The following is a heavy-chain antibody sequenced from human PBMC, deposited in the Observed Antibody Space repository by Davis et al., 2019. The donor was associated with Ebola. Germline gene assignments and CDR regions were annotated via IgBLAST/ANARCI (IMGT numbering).Heavy chain of an antibody. Sequence: GEPLKISCAASGFNFSDYGLHWVRQAPGKGLEWVAVTSFGGSNKFYADYVRGRFTISVDSSKNTVYLQMNSLVAEDTAVYHCARDGIAIFYYYGMDVWGQGTTVTVSS. CDR1: GFNFSDYG. D-gene: IGHD6-13*01. CDR2: TSFGGSNK. CDR3: ARDGIAIFYYYGMDV. J-gene: IGHJ6*02. V-gene: IGHV3-30*04.